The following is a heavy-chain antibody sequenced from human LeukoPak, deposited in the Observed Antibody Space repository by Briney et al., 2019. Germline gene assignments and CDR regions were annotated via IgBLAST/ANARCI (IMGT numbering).Heavy chain of an antibody. Sequence: KPSETLSLTCTVSGGSISSYFCSWIRQPAGKGLEWIGRIDTSGSTNYNPSLKSRVTMSVDTSKNQFSLKLSSVTAADTAVYYCARVGSLSRGRNWFDPWDQGTLVTVSS. CDR1: GGSISSYF. CDR3: ARVGSLSRGRNWFDP. V-gene: IGHV4-4*07. J-gene: IGHJ5*02. CDR2: IDTSGST. D-gene: IGHD6-13*01.